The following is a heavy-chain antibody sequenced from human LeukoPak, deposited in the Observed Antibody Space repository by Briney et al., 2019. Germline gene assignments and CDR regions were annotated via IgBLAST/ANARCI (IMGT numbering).Heavy chain of an antibody. CDR2: ISAHNGNT. J-gene: IGHJ2*01. CDR3: ARDGYFDL. Sequence: ASVKVSCKASGYTFTTHGIAWVRQAPGQGLEWMGWISAHNGNTNYAQSLQDRVTMTTDTSTNTAYMELRSLRSDDTAVYYCARDGYFDLWGRGTLVTVSS. V-gene: IGHV1-18*01. CDR1: GYTFTTHG.